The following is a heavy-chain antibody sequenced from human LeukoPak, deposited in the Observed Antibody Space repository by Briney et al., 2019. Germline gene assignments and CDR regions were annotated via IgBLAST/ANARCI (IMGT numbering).Heavy chain of an antibody. CDR2: IIPIFGTA. V-gene: IGHV1-69*13. Sequence: SVKVSCKASGYTFSSYGISWVRQAPGQGLEWMGGIIPIFGTANYAQKFQGRVTITADESTSTAYMELSSLRSEDTAVYYCARLGGYYDSSGYGYYYGMDVWGQGTTVTVSS. CDR3: ARLGGYYDSSGYGYYYGMDV. D-gene: IGHD3-22*01. J-gene: IGHJ6*02. CDR1: GYTFSSYG.